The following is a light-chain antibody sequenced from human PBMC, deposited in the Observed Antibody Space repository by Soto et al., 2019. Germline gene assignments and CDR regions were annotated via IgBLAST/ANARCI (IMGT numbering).Light chain of an antibody. Sequence: QSALTQPASVSGSPGQSITISCTGTSSDVGTYNLVSWYQQHPGKAPKLIIFEASRRALRSSNRFSGSKSGNTASLTIYGLRPDDAAEYYSCSYADGRSVWVFGGGTKLTVI. J-gene: IGLJ3*02. CDR3: CSYADGRSVWV. CDR2: EAS. V-gene: IGLV2-23*02. CDR1: SSDVGTYNL.